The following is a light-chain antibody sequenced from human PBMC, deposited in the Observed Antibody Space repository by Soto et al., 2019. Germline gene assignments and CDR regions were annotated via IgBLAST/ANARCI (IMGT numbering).Light chain of an antibody. J-gene: IGLJ2*01. CDR3: AAWDDSLHGVV. CDR2: SKN. V-gene: IGLV2-14*01. CDR1: SSDVGGYNY. Sequence: QSALTQPASVSGSPGQSITISCTGTSSDVGGYNYVSWYQQHPGTAPKLLIYSKNQRPSGVPDRFSGSQSGTSASLAISGLQSEDEADYYCAAWDDSLHGVVFGGGTKLTVL.